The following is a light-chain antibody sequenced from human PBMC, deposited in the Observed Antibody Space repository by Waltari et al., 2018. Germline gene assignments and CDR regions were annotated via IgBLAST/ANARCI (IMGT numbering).Light chain of an antibody. CDR2: GAS. CDR3: QQNYTTPRCT. V-gene: IGKV1-39*01. Sequence: DFQITHSPPSLPASVGDRVTITCRASQSISTYLNWYQQKPGQAPKLLIHGASRWQSGIPSRFTGRGSGTDFTLTISNLQPEDSATYYCQQNYTTPRCTFGPGTRVEIK. CDR1: QSISTY. J-gene: IGKJ3*01.